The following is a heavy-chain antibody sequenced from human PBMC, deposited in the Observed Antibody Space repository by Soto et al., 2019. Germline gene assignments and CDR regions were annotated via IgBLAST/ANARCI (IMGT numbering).Heavy chain of an antibody. J-gene: IGHJ4*02. CDR1: GFTFSSYS. CDR3: ARHYSRSWKRGLD. V-gene: IGHV3-48*01. Sequence: EVQLVESGGGLVQPGGSLRLSCAASGFTFSSYSMNWVRQAPGKGLEWVSYISSSSSTIYYADSVKGRFTISRDNANNSLYLQMNSLRAEDTAVYYCARHYSRSWKRGLDWGQGTLVTVSS. D-gene: IGHD6-13*01. CDR2: ISSSSSTI.